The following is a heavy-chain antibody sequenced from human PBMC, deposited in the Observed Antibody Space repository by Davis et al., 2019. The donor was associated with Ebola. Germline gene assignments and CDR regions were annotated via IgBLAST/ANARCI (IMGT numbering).Heavy chain of an antibody. D-gene: IGHD3-10*01. CDR2: ITPSSGST. J-gene: IGHJ4*02. Sequence: ASVKVSCKASGGTFSSYAISWMRQAPGQGLEWVGIITPSSGSTSYSQNFRGRVTMTADPSTSTLYMELSSLRSEDTAVYYCARERYRDGSDYFFEQSHWGQGTLVTVSS. CDR1: GGTFSSYA. V-gene: IGHV1-46*01. CDR3: ARERYRDGSDYFFEQSH.